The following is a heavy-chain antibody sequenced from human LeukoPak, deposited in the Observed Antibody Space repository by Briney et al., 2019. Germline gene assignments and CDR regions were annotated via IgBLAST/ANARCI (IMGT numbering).Heavy chain of an antibody. CDR1: GGSISSSSYY. V-gene: IGHV4-39*07. D-gene: IGHD1-26*01. Sequence: SETLSLTCTVSGGSISSSSYYWGWIRQPPGKGLEWIGSIYYSGSTYYNPSLKSRVTISVDTSKNQFSLKLSSVTAADTAVYYCARVGSYNFDYWGQGTLVTVSS. CDR3: ARVGSYNFDY. J-gene: IGHJ4*02. CDR2: IYYSGST.